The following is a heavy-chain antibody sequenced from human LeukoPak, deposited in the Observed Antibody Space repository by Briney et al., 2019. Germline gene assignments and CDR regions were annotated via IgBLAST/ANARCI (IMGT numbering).Heavy chain of an antibody. CDR1: GFXXXSXX. J-gene: IGHJ5*02. V-gene: IGHV3-74*01. CDR3: ARDGQDIVVVVAATPCGWFDP. Sequence: GFXXXSXXXXWVXQAPGKXXXXXSRXXRDGSSTSYADSVKGRFTISRDNAKNTLYLQMTSLRAEDTAVYYCARDGQDIVVVVAATPCGWFDPWGQGTLVTVSS. CDR2: XXRDGSST. D-gene: IGHD2-15*01.